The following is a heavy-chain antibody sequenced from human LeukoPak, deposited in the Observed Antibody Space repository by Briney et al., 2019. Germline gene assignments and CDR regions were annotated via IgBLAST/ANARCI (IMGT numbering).Heavy chain of an antibody. D-gene: IGHD2-2*02. CDR1: GFTFSSYA. J-gene: IGHJ4*02. CDR2: ISGSGGST. Sequence: PGGSLGLSCAASGFTFSSYAMSWVRQAPGKGLEWVSAISGSGGSTYYADSVKGRFTISRDNSKNTLYLQMNSLRAEDTAVYYCAKWSYDIVVVPAAIGFDYWGQGTLVTVSS. V-gene: IGHV3-23*01. CDR3: AKWSYDIVVVPAAIGFDY.